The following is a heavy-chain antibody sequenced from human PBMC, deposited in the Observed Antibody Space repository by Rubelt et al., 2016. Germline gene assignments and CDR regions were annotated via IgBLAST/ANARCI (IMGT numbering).Heavy chain of an antibody. V-gene: IGHV3-23*04. Sequence: EVQLVESGGGVVQPGRSLRLSCADSGFTFSSYAMSWVRQAPGKGLEWVSGISGSGGTTYYADSVKGRFTISRDNSKNTLYLEMNSLKAEDTAAYDCAKVGGIAVSDRFDCWGQGTLVTVSS. J-gene: IGHJ4*02. CDR1: GFTFSSYA. CDR2: ISGSGGTT. D-gene: IGHD6-19*01. CDR3: AKVGGIAVSDRFDC.